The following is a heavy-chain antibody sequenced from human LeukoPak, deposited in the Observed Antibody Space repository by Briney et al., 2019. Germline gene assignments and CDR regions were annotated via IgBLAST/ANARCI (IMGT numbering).Heavy chain of an antibody. Sequence: PSETLSLTCAVYGGSFSGDYWSWIRQPPGKGLEWIGESNHSGNTNYNPSLKSRVTISVDTSKNQFSLKLSSVTAADTAVYYCARGGDSSGYEGRFDPWGQGTLVTVSS. V-gene: IGHV4-34*01. D-gene: IGHD3-22*01. CDR3: ARGGDSSGYEGRFDP. CDR2: SNHSGNT. CDR1: GGSFSGDY. J-gene: IGHJ5*02.